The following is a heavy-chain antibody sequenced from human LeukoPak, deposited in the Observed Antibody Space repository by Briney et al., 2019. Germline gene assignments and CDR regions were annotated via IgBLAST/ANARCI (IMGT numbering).Heavy chain of an antibody. J-gene: IGHJ4*02. CDR2: INHSGST. CDR3: ARGTRYSSGWTFDY. CDR1: GGSFSGYY. D-gene: IGHD6-19*01. Sequence: SETLSLTCAVYGGSFSGYYWSWIRQPPGKGLEWIGEINHSGSTNYNPSLKSRVTISVDTSKNQFSLQVNSVTPEDTAVYYCARGTRYSSGWTFDYWGQGTLVTVSS. V-gene: IGHV4-34*01.